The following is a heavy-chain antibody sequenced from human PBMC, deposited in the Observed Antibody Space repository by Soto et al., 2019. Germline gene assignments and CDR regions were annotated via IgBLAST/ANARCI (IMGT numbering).Heavy chain of an antibody. CDR3: ARLLTEGATFREDAFDL. V-gene: IGHV1-18*01. CDR2: ISTFNGKT. J-gene: IGHJ3*01. D-gene: IGHD3-9*01. CDR1: RYTFTSHG. Sequence: QVQLVQSGGDVKTPGASVKVSCTTFRYTFTSHGIAWVRQAPGQGLEWMGWISTFNGKTDYAQKFQGRVTMTADTPTSTVQMELRSLRSDDTAVYYCARLLTEGATFREDAFDLWGQGTKVTVSS.